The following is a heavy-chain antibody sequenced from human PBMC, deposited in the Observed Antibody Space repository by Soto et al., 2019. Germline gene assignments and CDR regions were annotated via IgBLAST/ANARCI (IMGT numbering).Heavy chain of an antibody. Sequence: XESLKISLEGSGYSFITYLIGWVRQMPGKGLEWMGIIYPGDSDTRYSPSFQGQVTISDDKSISTAYLQWSSLKASDTAMYYCARATNPVDWFPEAFDLWGQGTMVTVSS. CDR1: GYSFITYL. CDR3: ARATNPVDWFPEAFDL. V-gene: IGHV5-51*01. D-gene: IGHD3-9*01. J-gene: IGHJ3*01. CDR2: IYPGDSDT.